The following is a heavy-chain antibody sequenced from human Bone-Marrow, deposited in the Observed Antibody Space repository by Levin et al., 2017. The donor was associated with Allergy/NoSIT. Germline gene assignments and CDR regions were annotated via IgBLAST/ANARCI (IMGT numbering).Heavy chain of an antibody. CDR3: ARLYCDGDCHPGYFDS. J-gene: IGHJ4*02. CDR2: IYFTGST. CDR1: GDSISSSSTSY. D-gene: IGHD2-21*02. V-gene: IGHV4-39*01. Sequence: PSETLSLTCTVSGDSISSSSTSYWGWIRQAPGKGLDWIGNIYFTGSTDYSPSIRSQFTISIDTSKNQFSLRLTAANAADTAIYYCARLYCDGDCHPGYFDSWGQGTPVIVSS.